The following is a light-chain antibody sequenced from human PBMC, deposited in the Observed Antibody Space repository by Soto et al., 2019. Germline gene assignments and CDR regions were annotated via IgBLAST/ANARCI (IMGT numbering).Light chain of an antibody. CDR1: SGHSSYA. J-gene: IGLJ2*01. CDR3: QTGGTGTHVV. V-gene: IGLV4-69*01. Sequence: QLVLTQSPSASASLGASVKLTCTLSSGHSSYAIAWHQQQPEKGPRYLMKLDSDGSHTKGDAIPDRFSGSSSGAERYLTSSRLQSEDDADYYRQTGGTGTHVVFGGGTKLTV. CDR2: LDSDGSH.